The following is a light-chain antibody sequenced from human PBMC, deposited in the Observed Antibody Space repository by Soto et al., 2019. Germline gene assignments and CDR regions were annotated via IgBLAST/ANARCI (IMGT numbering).Light chain of an antibody. CDR3: QQYGSTAPIT. CDR2: GAS. J-gene: IGKJ5*01. Sequence: EIVLTQSPGPLSLSPGEGATLSCRASQSVSSNYLAWYQQKPGQAPRLLIYGASSRATGIPDRFSGSGFGTDFTLAISRLEPEDFAVYYCQQYGSTAPITFGQGTRLDIK. CDR1: QSVSSNY. V-gene: IGKV3-20*01.